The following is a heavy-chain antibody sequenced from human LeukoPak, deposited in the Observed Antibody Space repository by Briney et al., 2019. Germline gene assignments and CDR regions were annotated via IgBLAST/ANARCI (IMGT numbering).Heavy chain of an antibody. V-gene: IGHV4-59*01. Sequence: SETLSLTCIVSGGSISSYYWSWLRQPPGKGLEWIGYIYYSGSTNYNPSLKSRVTISVDASKNQFSLKLSSVTAADTAVYYCARGYCSSTSCLIGDYYFDYWGQGTLVTVSS. J-gene: IGHJ4*02. CDR3: ARGYCSSTSCLIGDYYFDY. CDR2: IYYSGST. CDR1: GGSISSYY. D-gene: IGHD2-2*01.